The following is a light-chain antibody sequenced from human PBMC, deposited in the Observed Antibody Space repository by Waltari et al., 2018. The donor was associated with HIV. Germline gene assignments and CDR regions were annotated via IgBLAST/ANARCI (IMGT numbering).Light chain of an antibody. CDR3: QTWGAGIVV. V-gene: IGLV4-69*01. CDR2: VNRDGSL. J-gene: IGLJ2*01. CDR1: SGHTTYA. Sequence: QVVLTQSPSASASLGASVKITCTLSSGHTTYAIAWHQQQPEKGPRFLMKVNRDGSLTKGDEIPDRFSGSASGPERSLTISSLQSEDEGDYYCQTWGAGIVVFGGGTKLSVL.